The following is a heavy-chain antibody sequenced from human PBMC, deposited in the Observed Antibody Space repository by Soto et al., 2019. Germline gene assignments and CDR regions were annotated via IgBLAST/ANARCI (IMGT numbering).Heavy chain of an antibody. D-gene: IGHD1-7*01. V-gene: IGHV1-46*01. CDR2: INPSGGST. J-gene: IGHJ6*02. CDR1: GYTFTSYY. CDR3: ARGYNWNYVKPLAEFGMDV. Sequence: ASVKVSCKASGYTFTSYYMHWVRQAPGQGLEWMGIINPSGGSTSYAQKFQGRVTMTRDTPTSTVYMELSSLRSEDTAVYYCARGYNWNYVKPLAEFGMDVWGQGTTVTVSS.